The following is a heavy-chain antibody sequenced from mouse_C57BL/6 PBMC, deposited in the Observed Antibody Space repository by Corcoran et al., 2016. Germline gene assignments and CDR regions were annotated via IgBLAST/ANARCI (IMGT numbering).Heavy chain of an antibody. Sequence: EVQLQKSGPELVKPGASVTISCKASGYTLTDYYMNWVKQSHGKSLEWIGDINPNNGGTSYNQKFKGKATLTVDKSSSTAYMELRSLTSEDSAVYYCARRKTDYGWFAYWGQGTLVTVSA. CDR3: ARRKTDYGWFAY. V-gene: IGHV1-26*01. J-gene: IGHJ3*01. D-gene: IGHD2-4*01. CDR1: GYTLTDYY. CDR2: INPNNGGT.